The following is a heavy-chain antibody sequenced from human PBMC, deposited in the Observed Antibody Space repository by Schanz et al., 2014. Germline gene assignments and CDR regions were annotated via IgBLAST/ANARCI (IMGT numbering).Heavy chain of an antibody. Sequence: QVQLVQSGAEVKKPGASVKVSCKASGYTFTSYSIHWVRQAPGQGLEWMGWINVGNGNMKYSQKFQGRVTITRDTSASTAYMELRNLRSDDTAHYYCVRVPSRDVSFDLWGRGTLVTVSS. CDR3: VRVPSRDVSFDL. V-gene: IGHV1-3*01. CDR2: INVGNGNM. D-gene: IGHD3-16*01. CDR1: GYTFTSYS. J-gene: IGHJ2*01.